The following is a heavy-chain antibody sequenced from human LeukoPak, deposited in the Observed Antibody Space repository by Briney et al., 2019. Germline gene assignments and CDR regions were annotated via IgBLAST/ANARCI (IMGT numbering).Heavy chain of an antibody. J-gene: IGHJ4*02. CDR3: VRDFDY. CDR2: TRNKANNYTT. V-gene: IGHV3-72*01. CDR1: GFTFSDHY. Sequence: GGSLRLSCAASGFTFSDHYMDWVRQAPGKGLEWVGRTRNKANNYTTEYAASVKGRFTISRDDSKNSLYLQMNSLKTEDTAVYYCVRDFDYWGQGTLVTVSS.